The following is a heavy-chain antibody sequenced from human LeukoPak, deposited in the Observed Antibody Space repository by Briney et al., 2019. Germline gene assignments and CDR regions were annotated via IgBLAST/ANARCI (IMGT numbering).Heavy chain of an antibody. D-gene: IGHD6-13*01. CDR3: ATFHSSSWYLDY. Sequence: SETLSLTCTVSGGSISSYHWSWIRQPPGKGLEWIGYIYYSGSTNYNPSLKSRVTISVDTSKNQFSLKLSSVTAADTAVYYCATFHSSSWYLDYWGQGALVTVSS. J-gene: IGHJ4*02. V-gene: IGHV4-59*01. CDR2: IYYSGST. CDR1: GGSISSYH.